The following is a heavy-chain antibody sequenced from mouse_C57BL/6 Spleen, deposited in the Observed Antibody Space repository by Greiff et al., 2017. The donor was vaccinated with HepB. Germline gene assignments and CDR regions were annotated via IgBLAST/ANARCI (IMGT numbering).Heavy chain of an antibody. V-gene: IGHV1-64*01. CDR1: GYTFTSYW. Sequence: QVQLQQPGAELVKPGASVKLSCKASGYTFTSYWMHWVKQRPGQGLEWIGMIHPNSGSTNYNEKVKSKATLTVDKSSSTAYMQLSSLTSEDSAVYYCARGDYYGSSYGYWGQGTTLTVSS. CDR3: ARGDYYGSSYGY. CDR2: IHPNSGST. D-gene: IGHD1-1*01. J-gene: IGHJ2*01.